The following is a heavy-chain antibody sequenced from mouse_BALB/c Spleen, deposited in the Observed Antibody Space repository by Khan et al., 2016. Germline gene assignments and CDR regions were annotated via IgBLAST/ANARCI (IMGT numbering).Heavy chain of an antibody. Sequence: QVQLQQSGAELVRPGASVKLSCKASGFTFTNYWINWVKQRPGQGLEWIGNVYPSDSYTNYNQNFKDKASMTVDQSSRPAYIQLSSPTSEDPAVYYCTRGVVDGSSFAYWGQGTLVTVSA. D-gene: IGHD1-1*02. V-gene: IGHV1-69*02. CDR2: VYPSDSYT. CDR3: TRGVVDGSSFAY. CDR1: GFTFTNYW. J-gene: IGHJ3*01.